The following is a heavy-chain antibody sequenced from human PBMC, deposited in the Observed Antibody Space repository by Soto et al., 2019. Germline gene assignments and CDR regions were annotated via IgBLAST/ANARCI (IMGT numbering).Heavy chain of an antibody. D-gene: IGHD2-15*01. CDR2: VHHTGNT. Sequence: QVQLKESGSGLVKPAQTLSLTCAVSGGSITSGGFSWSWIRQPPGKGLEWIGYVHHTGNTDYHPSLGSRVIISLDRSRNLFSLNLTSVTAADTATYYCAKECGGTCLDAFDVWGPGTTVIVSS. J-gene: IGHJ3*01. CDR3: AKECGGTCLDAFDV. V-gene: IGHV4-30-2*01. CDR1: GGSITSGGFS.